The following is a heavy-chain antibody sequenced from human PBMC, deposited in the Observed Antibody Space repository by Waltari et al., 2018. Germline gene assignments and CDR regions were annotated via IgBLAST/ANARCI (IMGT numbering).Heavy chain of an antibody. Sequence: QLPLQESGPGLVKPSETLSLTCTVSGDSISNDNYHWAWVRQPPGKGLEWIGSIYYNGNTYYSPSLKSRVTISVDTSKNQFSLRLSSVTAADTAVYYCTTEYSSSSAYWGQGTLVTVSS. V-gene: IGHV4-39*02. CDR2: IYYNGNT. CDR3: TTEYSSSSAY. J-gene: IGHJ4*02. CDR1: GDSISNDNYH. D-gene: IGHD6-6*01.